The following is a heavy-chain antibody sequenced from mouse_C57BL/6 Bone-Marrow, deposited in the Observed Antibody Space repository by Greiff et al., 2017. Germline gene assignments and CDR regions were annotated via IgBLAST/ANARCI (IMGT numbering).Heavy chain of an antibody. CDR1: GYTFTDYY. CDR2: IFPGSGST. CDR3: ARWGDYYGPWFAY. J-gene: IGHJ3*01. D-gene: IGHD1-1*01. V-gene: IGHV1-75*01. Sequence: VQLQQSGPELVKPGASVKISCKASGYTFTDYYINWVKQRPGQGLEWIGWIFPGSGSTYYNEKFKGKDTLTVDKSSSTAYMLLSSLTSEDSAVXFCARWGDYYGPWFAYWGQGTLVTVSA.